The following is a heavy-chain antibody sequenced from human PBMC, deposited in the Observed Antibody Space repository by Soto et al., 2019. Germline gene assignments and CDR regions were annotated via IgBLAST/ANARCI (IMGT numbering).Heavy chain of an antibody. CDR1: GGSISSYY. J-gene: IGHJ6*02. V-gene: IGHV4-4*07. Sequence: SETLSLTCTVSGGSISSYYWSWIRQPAGKGLEWIGRIYTSGSTNYNPSLKSRVTMSVDTSKNQFSLKLSSVTAADTAVYYCVGLGYSSSWYLHYYYGMDVWGQGTTVTAP. CDR3: VGLGYSSSWYLHYYYGMDV. CDR2: IYTSGST. D-gene: IGHD6-13*01.